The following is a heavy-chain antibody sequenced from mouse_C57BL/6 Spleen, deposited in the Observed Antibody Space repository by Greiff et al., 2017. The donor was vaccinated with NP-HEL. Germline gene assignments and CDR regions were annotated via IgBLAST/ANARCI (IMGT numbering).Heavy chain of an antibody. CDR1: GFNIKDYY. CDR3: TTGYYGNYEGY. CDR2: IDPEDGDT. V-gene: IGHV14-1*01. D-gene: IGHD2-1*01. Sequence: VHVKQSGAELVRPGASVKLSCTASGFNIKDYYMHWVKQRPEQGLEWIGRIDPEDGDTEYAPKFQGKATMTADTSSNTAYLQLSSLTSEDTAVYYCTTGYYGNYEGYWGQGTTLTVSS. J-gene: IGHJ2*01.